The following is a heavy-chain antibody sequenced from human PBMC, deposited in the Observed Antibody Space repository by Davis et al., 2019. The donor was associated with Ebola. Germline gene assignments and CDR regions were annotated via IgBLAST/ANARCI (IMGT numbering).Heavy chain of an antibody. CDR2: IYHSGST. CDR1: GGSISSYY. Sequence: MPSETLSLTCTVSGGSISSYYWSWIRQPPGKGLEWIGYIYHSGSTYYNPSLKSRVTISVDTSKNQFSLKLSSVTAADTAVYYCARTVGATFYWGQGTLVTVSS. CDR3: ARTVGATFY. V-gene: IGHV4-59*04. J-gene: IGHJ4*02. D-gene: IGHD1-26*01.